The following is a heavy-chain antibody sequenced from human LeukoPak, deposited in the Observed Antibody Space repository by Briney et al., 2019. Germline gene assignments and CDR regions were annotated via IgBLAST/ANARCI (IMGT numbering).Heavy chain of an antibody. J-gene: IGHJ3*02. D-gene: IGHD3-22*01. CDR2: IIPIFGTA. CDR1: GGTFSSYA. Sequence: SVKVSCKASGGTFSSYAISWVRQAPGQGLEWMGGIIPIFGTANYAQKFQGRDTITADESTSTAYMELSSLRSEDTAVYYCARVDSSGYYFDIWGQGTMVTVSS. CDR3: ARVDSSGYYFDI. V-gene: IGHV1-69*13.